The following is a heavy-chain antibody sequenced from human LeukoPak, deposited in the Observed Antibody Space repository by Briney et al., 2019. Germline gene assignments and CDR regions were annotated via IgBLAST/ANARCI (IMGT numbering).Heavy chain of an antibody. CDR3: ARLAEEWELPIFDY. CDR1: GFTFSSYW. CDR2: IKQDGSEK. Sequence: GGSLRLSCAASGFTFSSYWMSWVRQAPGKGLEWVANIKQDGSEKYYVDSVKGRFTISRDNAKNSLYLQMNSLRAEDTAVYYCARLAEEWELPIFDYWGQGTLVTVSS. V-gene: IGHV3-7*01. D-gene: IGHD1-26*01. J-gene: IGHJ4*02.